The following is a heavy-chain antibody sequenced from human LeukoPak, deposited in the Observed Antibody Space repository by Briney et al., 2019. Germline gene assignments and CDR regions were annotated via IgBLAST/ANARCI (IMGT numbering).Heavy chain of an antibody. J-gene: IGHJ4*02. CDR3: ARGGSSLYQALWDY. Sequence: ASVKVSCKASGYTFTSYGISWVRQAPGQGLEWMGRIIPILGIANYAQKFQGRVTITADKSTSTAYMELSSLRSEDTAVYYCARGGSSLYQALWDYWGQGTLVTVSS. CDR1: GYTFTSYG. D-gene: IGHD6-13*01. CDR2: IIPILGIA. V-gene: IGHV1-69*04.